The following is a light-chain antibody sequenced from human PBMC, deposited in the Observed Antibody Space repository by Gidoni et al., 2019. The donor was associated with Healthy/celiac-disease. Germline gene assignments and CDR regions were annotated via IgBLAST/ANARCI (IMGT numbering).Light chain of an antibody. CDR1: QDISNS. J-gene: IGKJ4*01. CDR3: QQYDNRPPLT. V-gene: IGKV1-33*01. Sequence: DIQMTQSPSSLSASVGDRVTITCQASQDISNSLNWYQQKPGKAPKLLIYDPSNLETGVPSRFSGSGSGTDFTFTISSLQPEDIATYYCQQYDNRPPLTFGGGTKVEIK. CDR2: DPS.